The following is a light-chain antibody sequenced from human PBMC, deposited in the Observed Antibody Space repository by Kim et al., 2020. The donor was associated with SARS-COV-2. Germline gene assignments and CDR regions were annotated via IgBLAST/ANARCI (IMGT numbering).Light chain of an antibody. CDR1: EYVQIW. Sequence: PSSVGDTLTITCRASEYVQIWLAWYRHKPGQVPKLLIEKASQLQSGVPARFSGSGSGTEFTLTITSLQPSDFATYYCQQYHTHSTFGQGTKVDIK. V-gene: IGKV1-5*03. CDR2: KAS. CDR3: QQYHTHST. J-gene: IGKJ1*01.